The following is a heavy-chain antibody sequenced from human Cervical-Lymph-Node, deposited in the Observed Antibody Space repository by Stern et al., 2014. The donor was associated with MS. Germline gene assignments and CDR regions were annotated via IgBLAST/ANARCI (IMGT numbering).Heavy chain of an antibody. J-gene: IGHJ4*02. Sequence: VQLVQSGAEVRKPGSSVTVSCKASGGSFITHAFSLVRQAPGHGLEWMGGIIALFGYAHYAQKFQGRLTLIADKSTSTAYMELSSLRSEDTAVYYCATDGEMTTIGLQYWGQGTLVAVSS. CDR1: GGSFITHA. V-gene: IGHV1-69*06. CDR2: IIALFGYA. CDR3: ATDGEMTTIGLQY. D-gene: IGHD5-24*01.